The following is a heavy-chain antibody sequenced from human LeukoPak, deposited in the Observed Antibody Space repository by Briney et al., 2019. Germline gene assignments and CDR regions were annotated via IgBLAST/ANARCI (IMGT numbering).Heavy chain of an antibody. CDR1: GYTFTSYY. V-gene: IGHV1-46*01. Sequence: TSVKVSCKASGYTFTSYYMHWVRQAPGQGLEWMGIINPSGGSTSYAQKFQGRVTMTRGMSTSTVYMELSSLRSEDTAVYYCASLFSDDQHSVDIWGQGTMVTVSS. D-gene: IGHD2-15*01. CDR3: ASLFSDDQHSVDI. CDR2: INPSGGST. J-gene: IGHJ3*02.